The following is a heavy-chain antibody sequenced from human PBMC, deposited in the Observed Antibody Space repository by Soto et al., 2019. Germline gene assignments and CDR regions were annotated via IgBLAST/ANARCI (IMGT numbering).Heavy chain of an antibody. Sequence: QVQLVESGGGVVQPGRSLRLSCAASGFTFSSYGMHWVRQAPGKGLEWVAVIWYDGSNKYYADSVKGRFTISRDNSKNTLYRQMNSLRAEDTAVYYCARDCSGCSCDLKDGIYYYYGMDVWGQGTTVTVSS. CDR3: ARDCSGCSCDLKDGIYYYYGMDV. CDR2: IWYDGSNK. V-gene: IGHV3-33*01. D-gene: IGHD2-15*01. CDR1: GFTFSSYG. J-gene: IGHJ6*02.